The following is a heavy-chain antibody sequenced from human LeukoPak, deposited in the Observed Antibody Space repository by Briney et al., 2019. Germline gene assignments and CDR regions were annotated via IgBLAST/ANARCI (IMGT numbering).Heavy chain of an antibody. D-gene: IGHD2-21*01. CDR3: ARLIEGLGLYRGGDCSYFDI. Sequence: GESLKISCKGSGYSFTSYWIGWVRQMPGKGLEWMGIIYPDDSDTRYSPSFQGQVTISADKSLSTAYLQWSNLKASDIAMYYCARLIEGLGLYRGGDCSYFDIWGQGTMVTVSS. V-gene: IGHV5-51*01. J-gene: IGHJ3*02. CDR1: GYSFTSYW. CDR2: IYPDDSDT.